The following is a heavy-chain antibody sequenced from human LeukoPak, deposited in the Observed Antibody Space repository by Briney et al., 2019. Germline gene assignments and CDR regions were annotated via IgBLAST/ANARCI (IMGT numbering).Heavy chain of an antibody. J-gene: IGHJ4*02. Sequence: GGSLRLSCAASGFTFSSYAMSWVRQAPGKGLEWVSAISGSGGSTYYADSVKGRFTISRDNSKNTLYLQMNSLRAEDTAVYYCAESIAAAGTYYFDYWGQGTLVTVSS. CDR3: AESIAAAGTYYFDY. CDR2: ISGSGGST. V-gene: IGHV3-23*01. CDR1: GFTFSSYA. D-gene: IGHD6-13*01.